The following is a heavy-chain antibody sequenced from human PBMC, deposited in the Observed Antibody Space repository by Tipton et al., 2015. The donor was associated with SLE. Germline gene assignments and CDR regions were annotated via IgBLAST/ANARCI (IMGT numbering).Heavy chain of an antibody. CDR1: GFTFSSYA. CDR2: ISYDGSNK. V-gene: IGHV3-30-3*01. J-gene: IGHJ3*02. Sequence: SLRLSCAASGFTFSSYAMHWVRQAPGKGLEWVAVISYDGSNKYYADSVKGRFTISRDNAKNSLYLQMNSLRADDTAVYYCARFQGDFWSGPDAFDIWGQGTMVTVSS. D-gene: IGHD3-3*01. CDR3: ARFQGDFWSGPDAFDI.